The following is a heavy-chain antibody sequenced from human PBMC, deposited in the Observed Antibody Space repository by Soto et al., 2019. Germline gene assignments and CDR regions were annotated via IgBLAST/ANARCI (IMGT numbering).Heavy chain of an antibody. Sequence: EVQLLESGGGLVQPGGSLRLSCAASGFTFSSYAMSWVRQAPGKGLEWVSAISGSGGSTYYADSVKGRFTISRDNSKNPLYMQMNSLRAEDTAVYCCASSSTPFDYWGQGTLVTVSS. V-gene: IGHV3-23*01. J-gene: IGHJ4*02. CDR3: ASSSTPFDY. CDR2: ISGSGGST. CDR1: GFTFSSYA. D-gene: IGHD6-13*01.